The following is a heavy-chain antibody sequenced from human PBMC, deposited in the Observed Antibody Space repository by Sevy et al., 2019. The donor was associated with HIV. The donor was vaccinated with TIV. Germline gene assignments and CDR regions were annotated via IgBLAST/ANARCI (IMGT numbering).Heavy chain of an antibody. V-gene: IGHV3-7*01. CDR2: IKQDGSEK. D-gene: IGHD1-26*01. Sequence: GGSLRLSCAVSGFTFSSYWMSWVRQAPGKGLEWVANIKQDGSEKYYVDSVKGRFTISRDNAKKSLYLQMNSLRAADTAVYYCARDSDSTRYYYMDVWGKGTTVTVSS. CDR1: GFTFSSYW. J-gene: IGHJ6*03. CDR3: ARDSDSTRYYYMDV.